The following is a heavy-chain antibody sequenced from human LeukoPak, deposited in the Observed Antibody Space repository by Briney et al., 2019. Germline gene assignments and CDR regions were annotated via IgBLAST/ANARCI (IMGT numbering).Heavy chain of an antibody. CDR2: INPNSGGT. V-gene: IGHV1-2*02. D-gene: IGHD3-3*01. CDR3: ARDQGFLEWLLFSWFDP. CDR1: GGTFSSYA. J-gene: IGHJ5*02. Sequence: GASVKVSCKASGGTFSSYAISWVRQAPGQGLEWMGWINPNSGGTNYAQKFQGRVTMTRDTSISTAYMELSRLRSDDTAVYYCARDQGFLEWLLFSWFDPWGQGTLVTVSS.